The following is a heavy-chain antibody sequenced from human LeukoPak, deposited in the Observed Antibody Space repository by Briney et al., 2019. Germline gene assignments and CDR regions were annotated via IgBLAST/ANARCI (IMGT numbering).Heavy chain of an antibody. J-gene: IGHJ4*02. Sequence: SETLSLTCTVSGVSISSGGYYWSWIRQHPGKGLEWIGYIYYSGSTYYNPSLKSRVTISVDTSKNQFSLKLSSVTAADTAVYYCARSDIYCSGGSYGDYWGQGTLVTVPS. CDR2: IYYSGST. D-gene: IGHD2-15*01. CDR1: GVSISSGGYY. CDR3: ARSDIYCSGGSYGDY. V-gene: IGHV4-31*03.